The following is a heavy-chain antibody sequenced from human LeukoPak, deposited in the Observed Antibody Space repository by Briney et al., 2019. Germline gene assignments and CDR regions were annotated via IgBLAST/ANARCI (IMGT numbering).Heavy chain of an antibody. V-gene: IGHV3-23*01. CDR2: ISGNGVST. J-gene: IGHJ4*02. Sequence: GSLRLSCATSGFTFSSYAMSWVRQAPGKGLEWVSAISGNGVSTYYADSVKGRFTISRDNSKNTLYLQMNSLRAGDTAVYYCAKAPLSYDSSGPFDYWGQGTLVTVSS. D-gene: IGHD3-22*01. CDR3: AKAPLSYDSSGPFDY. CDR1: GFTFSSYA.